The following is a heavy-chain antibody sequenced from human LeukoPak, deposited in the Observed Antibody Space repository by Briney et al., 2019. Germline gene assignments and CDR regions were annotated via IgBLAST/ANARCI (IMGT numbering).Heavy chain of an antibody. D-gene: IGHD2-2*01. V-gene: IGHV4-59*11. J-gene: IGHJ4*02. CDR3: ARFSWGCSTASCYLTN. Sequence: SETLSLTCTVGGGSLSGHYWGWIRQPPGKGLELVGHIYYTGTTFYNPSLNSRVTITLDTSRNQFSLRLTSVIAADTAVYYCARFSWGCSTASCYLTNWGQGTLVTVSS. CDR2: IYYTGTT. CDR1: GGSLSGHY.